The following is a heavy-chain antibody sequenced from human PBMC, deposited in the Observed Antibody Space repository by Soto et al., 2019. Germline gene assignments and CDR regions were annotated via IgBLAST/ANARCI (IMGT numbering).Heavy chain of an antibody. J-gene: IGHJ4*02. D-gene: IGHD6-13*01. V-gene: IGHV2-70*01. Sequence: GSGPTLVNPMQTHPLTCTSSGFSLSPSFMCVSWIRQPPVKARELLALIDWDDDKYYSTSLQTRVXISKDISKNQVVLTMTDMDPLDTATYYCSRIILRVAAVGTAFLGFDYWVQGTLVMVSS. CDR1: GFSLSPSFMC. CDR2: IDWDDDK. CDR3: SRIILRVAAVGTAFLGFDY.